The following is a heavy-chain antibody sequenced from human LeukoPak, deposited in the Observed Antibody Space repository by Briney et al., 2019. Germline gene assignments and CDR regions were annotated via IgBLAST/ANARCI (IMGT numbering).Heavy chain of an antibody. CDR3: ARIYGDYDPLDH. J-gene: IGHJ4*02. D-gene: IGHD4-17*01. CDR2: MNPNSGNT. CDR1: GYTFTSYD. Sequence: ASVKVSCKASGYTFTSYDINWVRQATGQGLEWMGWMNPNSGNTGYAQKFQGRVTMTRNTSISTAYMELSSLRSEDTAVYYCARIYGDYDPLDHWGQGTLVTVSS. V-gene: IGHV1-8*01.